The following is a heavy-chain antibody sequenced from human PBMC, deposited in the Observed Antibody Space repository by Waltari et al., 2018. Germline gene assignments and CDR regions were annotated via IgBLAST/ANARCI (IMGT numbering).Heavy chain of an antibody. Sequence: QLQLVQSRAELTEPGAPVRVVSRVSVCTLTDYSVHRLRQPAGKGLEWMGGFDPGDGETINAHMMQGIITMAEDTTTDSAYMVRSSLAADNTAEYCGATGRSAAPDYWGQGTLVTVSS. CDR1: VCTLTDYS. CDR3: ATGRSAAPDY. V-gene: IGHV1-24*01. D-gene: IGHD6-6*01. J-gene: IGHJ4*02. CDR2: FDPGDGET.